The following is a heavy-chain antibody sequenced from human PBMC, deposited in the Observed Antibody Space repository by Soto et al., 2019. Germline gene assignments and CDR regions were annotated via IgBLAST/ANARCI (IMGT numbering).Heavy chain of an antibody. CDR2: INPADSDI. D-gene: IGHD2-15*01. J-gene: IGHJ4*02. V-gene: IGHV5-51*01. Sequence: AGESLKISCRASGYSFTSNWIGWVRQMPGKGLEWMGIINPADSDIKYSPSFQGQVTISADKSISTVYLQWSSLQASDTAMYYCARHGREEKGWTIRRLDYWGQGNLVTVSS. CDR3: ARHGREEKGWTIRRLDY. CDR1: GYSFTSNW.